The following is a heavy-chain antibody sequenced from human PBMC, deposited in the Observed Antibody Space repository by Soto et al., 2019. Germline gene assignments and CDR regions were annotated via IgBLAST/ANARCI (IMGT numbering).Heavy chain of an antibody. V-gene: IGHV3-9*01. D-gene: IGHD3-9*01. J-gene: IGHJ4*02. CDR3: ASGRGYDILTGYYPYFAY. Sequence: EVQLVESGGGLAQPGRSLRLSCAASGFTFDDYAMHWVRQAPGKGLEWVSGISWNSGSIGYADSVKGRFTISRDNAKKSLYVQMNRLRAEDTALYYCASGRGYDILTGYYPYFAYWGQGTLVTVSS. CDR2: ISWNSGSI. CDR1: GFTFDDYA.